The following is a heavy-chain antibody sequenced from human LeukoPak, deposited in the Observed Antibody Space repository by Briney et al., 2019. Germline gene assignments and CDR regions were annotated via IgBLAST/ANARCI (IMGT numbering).Heavy chain of an antibody. V-gene: IGHV4-28*03. CDR2: IYYSGST. Sequence: SDTLSLTCAVSGYSISSSNWWGWIRQPPGKGLEWIGYIYYSGSTYYNPSLKSRVAMSVDTSKNQFSLKLSSVTAVDTAVYYCARAGRDYYDSSGSLKDAVDIWGQGTMVTVSS. CDR1: GYSISSSNW. CDR3: ARAGRDYYDSSGSLKDAVDI. J-gene: IGHJ3*02. D-gene: IGHD3-22*01.